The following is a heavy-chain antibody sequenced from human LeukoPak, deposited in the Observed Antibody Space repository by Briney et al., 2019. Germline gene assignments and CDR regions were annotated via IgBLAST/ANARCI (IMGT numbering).Heavy chain of an antibody. CDR1: GGSISSYY. D-gene: IGHD3-22*01. CDR3: ARVNPSNGYYYGFDY. Sequence: SETLSLTCTVSGGSISSYYWSWIRQPPGKGLEWIGYIYYSGSTNYNPSLKSRVTISVDTSKNQFSLKLSSVTAADTAVYYCARVNPSNGYYYGFDYWGQGTLVTVSS. J-gene: IGHJ4*02. V-gene: IGHV4-59*01. CDR2: IYYSGST.